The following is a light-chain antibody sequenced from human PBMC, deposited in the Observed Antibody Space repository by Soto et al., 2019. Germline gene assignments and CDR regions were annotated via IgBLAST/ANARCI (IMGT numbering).Light chain of an antibody. J-gene: IGKJ4*01. CDR1: QSLITW. CDR2: KAS. CDR3: QQYNAYPLT. V-gene: IGKV1-5*03. Sequence: DIQMTQSPTTLSASVGDRVIITCRASQSLITWLAWYQQKPGKAPKLLIHKASSLGSGVPSRFSGSGSGTEFTLTISSLQPDDFATYYCQQYNAYPLTFGGGTKVEIK.